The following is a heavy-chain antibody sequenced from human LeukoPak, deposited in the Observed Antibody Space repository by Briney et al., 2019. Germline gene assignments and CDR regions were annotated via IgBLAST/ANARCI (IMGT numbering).Heavy chain of an antibody. CDR3: ARNRPPYSGSYSGFDY. CDR2: ISYDGSNE. Sequence: PGGSLRLSCAASGFTFSTYAMHWVRQAPGKGLEWVALISYDGSNEFYADSVKGRFTISRDNSKNTVYLLMSSLRGADTALYYCARNRPPYSGSYSGFDYWGQGTLVTVSS. V-gene: IGHV3-30-3*01. J-gene: IGHJ4*02. D-gene: IGHD1-26*01. CDR1: GFTFSTYA.